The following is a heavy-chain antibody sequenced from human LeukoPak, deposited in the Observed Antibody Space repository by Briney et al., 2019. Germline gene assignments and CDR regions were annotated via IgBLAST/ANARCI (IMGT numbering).Heavy chain of an antibody. J-gene: IGHJ4*02. V-gene: IGHV3-43*01. D-gene: IGHD3-10*01. CDR1: GFTFDDYS. Sequence: GGSLRLSCAASGFTFDDYSMHWVRQAPGKGLEWVSLITGDGHITYYADSVKGRFTISRDNSKNSLYLQMSSLRTEDTAWYYCARDIRGSSSWGQGTLVTVSS. CDR3: ARDIRGSSS. CDR2: ITGDGHIT.